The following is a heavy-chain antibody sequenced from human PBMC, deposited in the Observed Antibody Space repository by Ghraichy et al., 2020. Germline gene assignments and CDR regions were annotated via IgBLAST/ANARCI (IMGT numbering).Heavy chain of an antibody. J-gene: IGHJ5*02. CDR2: ISYDGSNK. Sequence: LSLTCAASGFTFSSYAMHWVRQAPGKGLEWVAVISYDGSNKYYADSVKGRFTISRDNSKNTLYLQMNSLRAEDTAVYYCARSRKGAYCSGGSCYLNWFDPWGQGTLVTVSS. V-gene: IGHV3-30-3*01. D-gene: IGHD2-15*01. CDR3: ARSRKGAYCSGGSCYLNWFDP. CDR1: GFTFSSYA.